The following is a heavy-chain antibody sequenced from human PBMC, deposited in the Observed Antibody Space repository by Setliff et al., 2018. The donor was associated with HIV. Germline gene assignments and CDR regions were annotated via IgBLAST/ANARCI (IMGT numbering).Heavy chain of an antibody. Sequence: SGTLSLTCTVSGDSITTNYWSWIRQSPGKGLEWIGSIYYGGSTNYNPSLKSRVTISLDTSRNQVFLNLTSVTAADTAVYYCARHNVITYGGLLFDYYYYGLDVWGHGTTVTVSS. CDR2: IYYGGST. CDR3: ARHNVITYGGLLFDYYYYGLDV. J-gene: IGHJ6*02. D-gene: IGHD3-16*01. V-gene: IGHV4-59*08. CDR1: GDSITTNY.